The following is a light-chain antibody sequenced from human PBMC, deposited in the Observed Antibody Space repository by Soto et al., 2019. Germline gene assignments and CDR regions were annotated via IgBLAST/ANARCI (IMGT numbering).Light chain of an antibody. CDR2: EVS. V-gene: IGLV2-14*01. CDR3: SSFAGSNTFV. J-gene: IGLJ1*01. Sequence: QSVLTQPASVSGSPGQSITISCTGTSSDLGRYDFVSWYQQHPGKAPKLMIYEVSNRPSGVSDRFSGSKSGNTASLTISGLQAEDEADYYCSSFAGSNTFVFGTGTKVTVL. CDR1: SSDLGRYDF.